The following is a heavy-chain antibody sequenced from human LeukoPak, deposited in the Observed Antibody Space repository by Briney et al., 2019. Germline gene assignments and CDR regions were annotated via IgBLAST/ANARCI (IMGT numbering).Heavy chain of an antibody. CDR1: AFTFSSYE. CDR3: AKDSQWLVTSGGLDY. CDR2: ISSSGTTI. D-gene: IGHD6-19*01. Sequence: PGGSLRLSCAASAFTFSSYEMNWVRQAPGKGLEWVSFISSSGTTIYYADSVKGRFTISRDNAKNSLYLQMNSLRAEDTALYYCAKDSQWLVTSGGLDYWGQGTLVTVSS. V-gene: IGHV3-48*03. J-gene: IGHJ4*02.